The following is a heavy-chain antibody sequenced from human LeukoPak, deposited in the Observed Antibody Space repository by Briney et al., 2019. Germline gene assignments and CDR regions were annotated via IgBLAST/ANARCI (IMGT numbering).Heavy chain of an antibody. V-gene: IGHV4-59*01. J-gene: IGHJ4*02. D-gene: IGHD3-9*01. CDR2: IYYSGST. CDR1: GGSISSYY. CDR3: ARGVRYDILTGSYYFDY. Sequence: PSETLSLTCTVSGGSISSYYWSWIRQPPGKGLEWIGYIYYSGSTNYNPSLKSRVTISVDTSKNQFSLKLSSVTAADTAVYYCARGVRYDILTGSYYFDYWGQGTLVTVSS.